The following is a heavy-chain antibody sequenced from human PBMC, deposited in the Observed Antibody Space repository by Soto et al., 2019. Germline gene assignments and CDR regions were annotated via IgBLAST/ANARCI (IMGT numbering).Heavy chain of an antibody. Sequence: GGSLRLSCAASGFTFSSYGMHWVRQAPGKGLEWVAVISYDGSNKYYADSVKGRFTISRDNSKNTLYLQMNSLRAEDTAVYYCAKGSDWYSSSWYPNYYYGMDVWGQGTTVTVSS. D-gene: IGHD6-13*01. J-gene: IGHJ6*02. V-gene: IGHV3-30*18. CDR3: AKGSDWYSSSWYPNYYYGMDV. CDR2: ISYDGSNK. CDR1: GFTFSSYG.